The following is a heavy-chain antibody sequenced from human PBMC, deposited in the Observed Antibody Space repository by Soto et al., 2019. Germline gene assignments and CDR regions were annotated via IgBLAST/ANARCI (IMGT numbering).Heavy chain of an antibody. CDR3: ARVPGP. J-gene: IGHJ5*02. D-gene: IGHD2-2*01. CDR1: AGSISSSCYY. CDR2: IYYSGST. Sequence: WEKLSLTCTVSAGSISSSCYYWGWIRQPPGKGLEWIGSIYYSGSTYYNPSLKSRVTISVDTSKNQFSLKLSSVTAADTAVYYCARVPGPWGQGTLVTVS. V-gene: IGHV4-39*07.